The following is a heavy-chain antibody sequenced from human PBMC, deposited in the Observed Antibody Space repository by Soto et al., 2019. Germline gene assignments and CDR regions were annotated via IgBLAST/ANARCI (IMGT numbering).Heavy chain of an antibody. CDR2: IYYSGST. V-gene: IGHV4-59*01. D-gene: IGHD1-26*01. CDR1: GGSISSYY. CDR3: ARSYSGSYRYYFDY. Sequence: KPXGTLSLTCTVSGGSISSYYWSWIRQPPGKGLEWIGYIYYSGSTNYNPSLKSRVTISVDTSKNQFSLKLSSVTAADTAVYYCARSYSGSYRYYFDYWGQGTLVTVSS. J-gene: IGHJ4*02.